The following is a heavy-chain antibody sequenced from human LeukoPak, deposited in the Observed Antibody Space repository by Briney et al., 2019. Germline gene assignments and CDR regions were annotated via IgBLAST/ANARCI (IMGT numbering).Heavy chain of an antibody. CDR1: GGTFSSYA. Sequence: ASVKVSCKASGGTFSSYAISWVRQAPGQGLEWMGGIIPIFGTANYAQKFQGRVTITTDESTSTAYMELSSLRAEDTAVYYCAKDLVDTAMAFYGMDVWGQGITVTVSS. CDR3: AKDLVDTAMAFYGMDV. D-gene: IGHD5-18*01. V-gene: IGHV1-69*05. CDR2: IIPIFGTA. J-gene: IGHJ6*02.